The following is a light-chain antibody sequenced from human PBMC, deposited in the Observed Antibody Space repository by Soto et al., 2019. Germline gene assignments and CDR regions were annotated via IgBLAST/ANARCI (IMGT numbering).Light chain of an antibody. V-gene: IGKV1-5*03. Sequence: DIQMTQSPSTLSASIGDRVTITCRASQSIRDLLAWYQQKPGKAPDLLIYKASTLEGGVPSRFSGSGSGTEFTLTINSRQPDDFATYYCQQCKTYPLTFGGGTKVEIE. CDR1: QSIRDL. CDR2: KAS. J-gene: IGKJ4*01. CDR3: QQCKTYPLT.